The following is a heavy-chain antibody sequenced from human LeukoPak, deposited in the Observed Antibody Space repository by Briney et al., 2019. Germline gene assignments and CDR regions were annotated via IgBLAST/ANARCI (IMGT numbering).Heavy chain of an antibody. CDR1: GGTFSSYA. J-gene: IGHJ3*02. Sequence: SVKVSCKASGGTFSSYAISWVRQAPGQGLEWMGGIIPIFGTANYAQKFQGRVTITADESTSTAYMELSSLRSEDTAVYYCARSGYSSGWYASATVGVIWGQGTMVTVSS. CDR3: ARSGYSSGWYASATVGVI. D-gene: IGHD6-19*01. CDR2: IIPIFGTA. V-gene: IGHV1-69*13.